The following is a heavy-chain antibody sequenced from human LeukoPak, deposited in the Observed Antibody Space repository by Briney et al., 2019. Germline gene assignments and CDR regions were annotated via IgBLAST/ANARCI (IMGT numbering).Heavy chain of an antibody. V-gene: IGHV4-59*11. D-gene: IGHD5-18*01. CDR3: ARDRVDTAMVGYYYYYMDV. J-gene: IGHJ6*03. CDR2: IYYSGST. Sequence: SETLSLNCTVSGVSISSHYWSWIRQPPGKGLEWIGYIYYSGSTNYNPSLKSRVTISVDTSKNQFSLKLSSVTAADTAVYYCARDRVDTAMVGYYYYYMDVWGKGTTVTVSS. CDR1: GVSISSHY.